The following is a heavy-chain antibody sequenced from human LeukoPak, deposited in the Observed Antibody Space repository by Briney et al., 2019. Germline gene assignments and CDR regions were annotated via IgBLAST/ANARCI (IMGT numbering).Heavy chain of an antibody. V-gene: IGHV4-59*08. J-gene: IGHJ5*02. D-gene: IGHD2-2*01. CDR1: GGSISSYY. Sequence: KASETLSLTCTVSGGSISSYYWSWIRQPPGKGLEWVGYIYYSGSTNYNPSLKSRVTISVDTSKNQFSLKLSSVTAADTAVYYCARVPLCSSTSCYDVWFDPWGQGTLVTVSS. CDR3: ARVPLCSSTSCYDVWFDP. CDR2: IYYSGST.